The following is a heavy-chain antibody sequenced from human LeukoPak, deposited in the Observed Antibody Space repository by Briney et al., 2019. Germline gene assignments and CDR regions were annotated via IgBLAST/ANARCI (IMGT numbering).Heavy chain of an antibody. CDR2: INPSGGST. D-gene: IGHD6-19*01. V-gene: IGHV1-46*01. CDR1: GYTFTSYY. Sequence: ASVKVSCKASGYTFTSYYMHWVRQAPGQGLERMGIINPSGGSTSYAQKFQGRVTMTRDMSTSTVYMELSSLRSEDTAVYYCARDEYSSGPGWYFDYWGQGTLVTVSS. J-gene: IGHJ4*02. CDR3: ARDEYSSGPGWYFDY.